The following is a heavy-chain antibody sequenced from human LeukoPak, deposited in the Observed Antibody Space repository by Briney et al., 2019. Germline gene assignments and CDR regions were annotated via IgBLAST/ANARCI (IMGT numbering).Heavy chain of an antibody. CDR2: ITGYNGDT. D-gene: IGHD3-3*01. Sequence: GASVKVSCKASGYTFTSYGITWVRQAPGQGLEWMGWITGYNGDTNYAQNLQGRVTMTTDTSTSTAYMELSSLRSDDTAVYYCARDDHYDFWSGYYSDDYYYYYMDVWGKGTTVTVSS. V-gene: IGHV1-18*01. J-gene: IGHJ6*03. CDR3: ARDDHYDFWSGYYSDDYYYYYMDV. CDR1: GYTFTSYG.